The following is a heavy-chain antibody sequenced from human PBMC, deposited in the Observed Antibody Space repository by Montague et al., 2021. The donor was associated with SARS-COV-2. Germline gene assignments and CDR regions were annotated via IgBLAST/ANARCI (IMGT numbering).Heavy chain of an antibody. J-gene: IGHJ5*02. V-gene: IGHV4-39*01. CDR3: ARQKRRITIFGVVIPPVLPWFDP. CDR1: GGSISSSSYY. CDR2: IYYSGST. D-gene: IGHD3-3*01. Sequence: SETLSLTCTVPGGSISSSSYYWGWIRQPPGKGLEWIGSIYYSGSTYYSPSLKSRVTISVDTSKNQFSLKLSSVTAADTAVYYCARQKRRITIFGVVIPPVLPWFDPWGQGTLVTVSS.